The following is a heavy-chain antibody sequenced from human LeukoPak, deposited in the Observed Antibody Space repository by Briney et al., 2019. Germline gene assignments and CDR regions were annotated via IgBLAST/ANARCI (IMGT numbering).Heavy chain of an antibody. CDR1: GYTFTGYY. D-gene: IGHD3-10*01. CDR3: ARSARMVRGMNWFDP. Sequence: ASVKVSCKASGYTFTGYYMHWVRQAPGQGLEWMGWINPNSGGTNYAQKFQGGVTVTRDTSISTAYMELSRLRSDDTAVYYCARSARMVRGMNWFDPWGQGTLVTVSS. J-gene: IGHJ5*02. CDR2: INPNSGGT. V-gene: IGHV1-2*02.